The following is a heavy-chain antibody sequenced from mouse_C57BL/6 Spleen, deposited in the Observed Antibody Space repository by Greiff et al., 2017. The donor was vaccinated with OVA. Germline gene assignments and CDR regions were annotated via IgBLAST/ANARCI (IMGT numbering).Heavy chain of an antibody. CDR3: ARRGFDYGSSPFDY. V-gene: IGHV1-69*01. D-gene: IGHD1-1*01. CDR1: GYTFTSYW. J-gene: IGHJ2*01. CDR2: IDPSDSYT. Sequence: VQLQQPGAELVMPGASVKLSCKASGYTFTSYWMHWVKQRPGQGLEWIGEIDPSDSYTNYNQKFKGKSTLTVDKSSSTAYMQLSSLTSEDSAVYYCARRGFDYGSSPFDYWGQGTTLTVSS.